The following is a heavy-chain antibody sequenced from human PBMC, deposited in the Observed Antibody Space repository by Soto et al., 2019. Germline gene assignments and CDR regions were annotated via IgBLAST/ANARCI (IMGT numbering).Heavy chain of an antibody. V-gene: IGHV3-7*01. J-gene: IGHJ4*02. CDR3: ASLLGSVKTFDY. CDR2: IWPDETDR. CDR1: GFTFSSKY. D-gene: IGHD1-26*01. Sequence: EVKLAESGVGLVQPGGSLRLSCAASGFTFSSKYMIWVRQAPGKGLEWVATIWPDETDRKYVDSVKGRFTVSRDNAKSSLYLQMNSLRVEDTAMYYWASLLGSVKTFDYWGQGTLVTVSS.